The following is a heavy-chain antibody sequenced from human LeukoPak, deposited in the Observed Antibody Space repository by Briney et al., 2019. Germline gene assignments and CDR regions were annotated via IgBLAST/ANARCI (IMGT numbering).Heavy chain of an antibody. D-gene: IGHD3-10*01. Sequence: PGGSLRLSCAASGFTFSSYAMSWVRQAPGKGLEWVSAISGSGGSTYYADSVKGRFTISRDNSKNTLYLRMNSLRAEDTAVYYCAKDSRVTMVRGVPFDYWGQGTLVTVSS. J-gene: IGHJ4*02. CDR2: ISGSGGST. CDR1: GFTFSSYA. CDR3: AKDSRVTMVRGVPFDY. V-gene: IGHV3-23*01.